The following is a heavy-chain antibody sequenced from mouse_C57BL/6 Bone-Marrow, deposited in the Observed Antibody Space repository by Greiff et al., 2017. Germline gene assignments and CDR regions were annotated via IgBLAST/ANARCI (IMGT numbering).Heavy chain of an antibody. CDR2: IDPANGNT. CDR3: ASLSSLHY. Sequence: VQLQQSVAELVRPGASVKLSCTASGFNFKNTYMHWVKQRPEQGLEWIGRIDPANGNTKYAPKFQGKATITADTSSNTAYLQLSSLTSEDTAIYYCASLSSLHYWGQGTSVTVSS. D-gene: IGHD6-5*01. V-gene: IGHV14-3*01. J-gene: IGHJ4*01. CDR1: GFNFKNTY.